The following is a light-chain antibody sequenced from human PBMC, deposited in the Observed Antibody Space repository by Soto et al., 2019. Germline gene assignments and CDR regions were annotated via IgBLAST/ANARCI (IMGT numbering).Light chain of an antibody. CDR1: QTISSW. Sequence: DIQMPPSPPTLSASVGARVTITCRASQTISSWLAWYQQKPGKAPKLLIYKASTLKSGVPSRFSGSGPGTEFTLTISSLQPDDFATYYCQHYNSYSEAFGQGTKVDIK. CDR2: KAS. CDR3: QHYNSYSEA. J-gene: IGKJ1*01. V-gene: IGKV1-5*03.